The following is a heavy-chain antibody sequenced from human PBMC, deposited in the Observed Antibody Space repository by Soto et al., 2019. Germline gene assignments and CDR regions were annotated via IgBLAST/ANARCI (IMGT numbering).Heavy chain of an antibody. D-gene: IGHD6-13*01. CDR1: GGSISSTNW. V-gene: IGHV4-4*02. CDR3: AFPATADFDY. Sequence: QVQLQESGPGLVKPSGTLSLTCAVSGGSISSTNWWTWVRQSPGRGLEWIGESYQSGTTNYSPSLNSRVNISVDMSTNHLSLTLISVTAADTAVYYCAFPATADFDYWGKGILVTVSS. J-gene: IGHJ4*02. CDR2: SYQSGTT.